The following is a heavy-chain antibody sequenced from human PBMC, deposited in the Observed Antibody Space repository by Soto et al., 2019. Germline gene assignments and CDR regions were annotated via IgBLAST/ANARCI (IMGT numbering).Heavy chain of an antibody. V-gene: IGHV3-23*01. Sequence: EVQVLESGGGLVQPGGSLRLSCAASGFTVGSYAMTWVRQAPGKGLEWVSGSSGSGDETYYADSVKGRFTVSRDNSKNTLYLQMNSLRAEDTALYYCATRLAATVVTRRLFYWGNGPLVTVSS. D-gene: IGHD6-25*01. CDR1: GFTVGSYA. J-gene: IGHJ4*01. CDR3: ATRLAATVVTRRLFY. CDR2: SSGSGDET.